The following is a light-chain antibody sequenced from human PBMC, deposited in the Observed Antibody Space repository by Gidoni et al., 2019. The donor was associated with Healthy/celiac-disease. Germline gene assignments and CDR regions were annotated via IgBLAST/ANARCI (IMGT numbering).Light chain of an antibody. CDR2: LGS. Sequence: DIVMAQSPLSLPVTPGEQASISCWSSQSLLHKNGYNYLDWYLQKPGQSPQLLIYLGSNRASGVPDRFSGSGACTDFTLKISRVEAEDVGVYYCMQALHTPPAFGQGTKVEIK. V-gene: IGKV2-28*01. J-gene: IGKJ1*01. CDR1: QSLLHKNGYNY. CDR3: MQALHTPPA.